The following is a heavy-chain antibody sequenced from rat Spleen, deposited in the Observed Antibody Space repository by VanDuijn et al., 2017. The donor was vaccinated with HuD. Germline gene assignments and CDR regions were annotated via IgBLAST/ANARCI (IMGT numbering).Heavy chain of an antibody. CDR1: GFTFSDYY. CDR3: ARHPDYSNYFDY. D-gene: IGHD1-1*01. V-gene: IGHV5-29*01. CDR2: ISHDGSTT. J-gene: IGHJ2*01. Sequence: EVQLLESDGGLVQPGRSLKLSCTASGFTFSDYYMAWVRQAPTKGLEWVATISHDGSTTYYRDSVKGRFTISSDNAKSSLYLQMDSLRSEDTATYYCARHPDYSNYFDYWGQGVMVTVSS.